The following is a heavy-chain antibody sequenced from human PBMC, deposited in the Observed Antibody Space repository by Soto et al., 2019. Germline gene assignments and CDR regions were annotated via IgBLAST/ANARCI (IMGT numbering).Heavy chain of an antibody. D-gene: IGHD2-2*01. CDR2: IIPIFGTA. CDR3: ARSEGLVVPAEDPNDY. V-gene: IGHV1-69*01. Sequence: QVQLVQSGAEVKKPGSSVKFSCKASGGTFSSYAISWVGQAPGQGLEWRGGIIPIFGTANYAQKFQGRVTITADESTSTAYMELSSLRSEDTAVYYCARSEGLVVPAEDPNDYWGQGTLVTVSS. J-gene: IGHJ4*02. CDR1: GGTFSSYA.